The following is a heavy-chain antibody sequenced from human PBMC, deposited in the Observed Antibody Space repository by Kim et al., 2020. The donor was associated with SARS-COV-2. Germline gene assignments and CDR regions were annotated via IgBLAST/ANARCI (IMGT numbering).Heavy chain of an antibody. J-gene: IGHJ4*02. CDR2: IYYSGST. Sequence: SETLSLTCTVSGGSISSYYWSWIRQPPGKGLEWIGYIYYSGSTNYNPSLKSRVAISVDTSKNQFSLKLSSVTATDTAVYYCARWDNYYFDYWGQGTLVTVSS. D-gene: IGHD1-1*01. CDR3: ARWDNYYFDY. CDR1: GGSISSYY. V-gene: IGHV4-59*08.